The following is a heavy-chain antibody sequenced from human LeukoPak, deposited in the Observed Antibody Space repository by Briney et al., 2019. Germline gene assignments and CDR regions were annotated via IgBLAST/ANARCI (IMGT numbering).Heavy chain of an antibody. CDR3: AIPPQYYYDSSGLTRFDP. V-gene: IGHV3-23*01. D-gene: IGHD3-22*01. Sequence: TGGSLRLSCAASGFTFRSHDMSWVRQAPGKGLEWVSSISASGGSTHFADSVKGRFTLSRDNSKSTLYLQMSSLRAEDTAVYYCAIPPQYYYDSSGLTRFDPWGQGTLVTVSS. CDR1: GFTFRSHD. CDR2: ISASGGST. J-gene: IGHJ5*02.